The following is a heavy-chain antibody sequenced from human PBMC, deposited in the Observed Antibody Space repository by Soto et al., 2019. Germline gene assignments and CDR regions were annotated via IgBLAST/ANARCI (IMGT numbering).Heavy chain of an antibody. CDR3: ARQLDYYDSSGYYSAFDY. Sequence: ASETLSLTCTVSGGSISSSSYYWGWIRQPPGKGLEWIGSIYYSGSTYYNPSLKSRVTISVDTSKNQFSLKLSSVTAADTAVYYCARQLDYYDSSGYYSAFDYWGQGTLVTVS. CDR1: GGSISSSSYY. D-gene: IGHD3-22*01. J-gene: IGHJ4*02. CDR2: IYYSGST. V-gene: IGHV4-39*01.